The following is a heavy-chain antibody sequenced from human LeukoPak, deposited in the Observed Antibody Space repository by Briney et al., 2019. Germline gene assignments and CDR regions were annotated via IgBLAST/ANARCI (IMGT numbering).Heavy chain of an antibody. CDR2: ISAYNGNT. D-gene: IGHD6-19*01. V-gene: IGHV1-18*01. CDR1: GYTFTSYG. CDR3: ARDGMRAVAGLNYYYYGMDV. J-gene: IGHJ6*02. Sequence: ASVKVSCKASGYTFTSYGISWVRQAPGQGLEWMGWISAYNGNTNYAQKLQGRVTMTTDTSTSTAYMELRSLRSDDTAVYYCARDGMRAVAGLNYYYYGMDVWGQGTTVTVSS.